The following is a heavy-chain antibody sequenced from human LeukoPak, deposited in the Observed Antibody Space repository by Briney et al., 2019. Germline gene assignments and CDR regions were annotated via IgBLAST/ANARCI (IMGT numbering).Heavy chain of an antibody. CDR1: GFSFSSYA. CDR3: AKSVVGYSYAAPIFDY. V-gene: IGHV3-23*01. J-gene: IGHJ4*02. Sequence: GGSLRLSCAASGFSFSSYAMSWVRQAPGKGLEWVSAISGSGGSTYYADSVKGRFTISRDNSKNTLYLQMNSLRAEDTAVYYCAKSVVGYSYAAPIFDYWGQGTLVTVSS. CDR2: ISGSGGST. D-gene: IGHD5-18*01.